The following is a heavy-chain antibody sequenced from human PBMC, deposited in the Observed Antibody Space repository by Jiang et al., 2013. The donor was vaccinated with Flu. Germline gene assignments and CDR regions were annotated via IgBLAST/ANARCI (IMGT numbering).Heavy chain of an antibody. D-gene: IGHD1-26*01. J-gene: IGHJ3*02. V-gene: IGHV3-23*01. CDR3: AKDRQWEPVGAFDI. CDR2: ISGSGGST. Sequence: SAISGSGGSTYYADSVKGRFTISRDNSKNTLYLQMNSLRAEDTAVYYCAKDRQWEPVGAFDIWGQGTMVTVSS.